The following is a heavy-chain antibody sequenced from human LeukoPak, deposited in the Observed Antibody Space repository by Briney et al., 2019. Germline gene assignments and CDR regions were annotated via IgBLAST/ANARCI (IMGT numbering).Heavy chain of an antibody. V-gene: IGHV3-7*02. CDR2: INRDGNEK. D-gene: IGHD1-26*01. J-gene: IGHJ5*02. CDR3: ARTLVGGTNWFDP. Sequence: PGGSLRLSCAASGFTFSSYAMSWVRQAPGKGLEWVANINRDGNEKYYVDSVRGRFTISRDNAKNSLYLQVNRLRAEDTAVYYCARTLVGGTNWFDPWGQGTLVTVSS. CDR1: GFTFSSYA.